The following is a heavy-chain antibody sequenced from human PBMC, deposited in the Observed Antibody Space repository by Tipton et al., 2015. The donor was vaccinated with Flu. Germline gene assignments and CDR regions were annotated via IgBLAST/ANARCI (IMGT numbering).Heavy chain of an antibody. Sequence: SLRLSCAASGFTVSSNYMTWVRQAPGKGLEWVSVIYIGGSIYYADSVKGRFSISRDKSKNTVYLQMNSLRAEDTAVYYCTRGGYCSTTDGYDVIYYYDMDVWGQGTTVTVSS. D-gene: IGHD2-2*01. V-gene: IGHV3-53*01. CDR2: IYIGGSI. J-gene: IGHJ6*02. CDR1: GFTVSSNY. CDR3: TRGGYCSTTDGYDVIYYYDMDV.